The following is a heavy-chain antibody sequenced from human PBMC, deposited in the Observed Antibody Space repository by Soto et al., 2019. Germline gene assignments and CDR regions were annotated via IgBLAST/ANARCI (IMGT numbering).Heavy chain of an antibody. CDR3: ARMDGDYNYYGLDV. D-gene: IGHD4-17*01. Sequence: SGPTLVNPTETLTLACSVSGFSLTNGRMGVSWIRQPPGKALEWLAHFFSDAERSYSTSMQSRLNMYKDSSGSQVVLTMTNMAPADTATYFCARMDGDYNYYGLDVWGHGIAVTVSS. CDR2: FFSDAER. CDR1: GFSLTNGRMG. V-gene: IGHV2-26*01. J-gene: IGHJ6*02.